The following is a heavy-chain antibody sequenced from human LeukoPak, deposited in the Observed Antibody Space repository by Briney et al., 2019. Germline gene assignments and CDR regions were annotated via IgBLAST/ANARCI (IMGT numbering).Heavy chain of an antibody. Sequence: PGGSLRLSCAASGFTFSDYYMSWIRQAPGKGLEWVSYISSSGSTIYYADSVKGRFTISRDNAKNSLYLQMNSLRAEDTALYYCVREEQLVIHGGFDIWGQGTMVTVSS. D-gene: IGHD6-13*01. V-gene: IGHV3-11*01. CDR1: GFTFSDYY. CDR2: ISSSGSTI. J-gene: IGHJ3*02. CDR3: VREEQLVIHGGFDI.